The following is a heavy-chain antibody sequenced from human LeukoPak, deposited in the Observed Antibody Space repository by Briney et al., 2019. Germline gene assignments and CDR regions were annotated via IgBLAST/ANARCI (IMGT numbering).Heavy chain of an antibody. V-gene: IGHV4-34*01. CDR2: INHSGST. J-gene: IGHJ3*02. CDR3: ARDGSYYAFDI. D-gene: IGHD1-26*01. Sequence: SETLSLTCAVYGVSFSDYYWSWVRQPPGKGLEWIGDINHSGSTNYNPSLKSRVTISIDTSKNQFSLKLTSVTAADTAVYYCARDGSYYAFDIWGQGTMVTVSS. CDR1: GVSFSDYY.